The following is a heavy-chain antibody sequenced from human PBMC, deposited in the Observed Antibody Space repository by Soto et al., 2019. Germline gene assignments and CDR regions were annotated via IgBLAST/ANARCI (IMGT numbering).Heavy chain of an antibody. D-gene: IGHD2-21*02. J-gene: IGHJ6*02. CDR3: ARTLFYCGGDCSRTVYYYYGMDV. Sequence: ASVEVCCKACGYTFTSYAMNWVRQAHGKRIEWMGCINTNTGIPTYAQGFTGRFVFSLDTSVSTAYLQICSLKSEDTAVYYCARTLFYCGGDCSRTVYYYYGMDVWGQGTTVTVS. V-gene: IGHV7-4-1*01. CDR1: GYTFTSYA. CDR2: INTNTGIP.